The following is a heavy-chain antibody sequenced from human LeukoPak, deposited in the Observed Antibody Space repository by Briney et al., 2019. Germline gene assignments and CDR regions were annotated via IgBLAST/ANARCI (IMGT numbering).Heavy chain of an antibody. CDR1: GFTVSSNY. J-gene: IGHJ4*02. Sequence: PGGSLRLSCAASGFTVSSNYMSWVRQAPGKGLEWVSVIYSGGSTYYADSVKGRFTISRDNSKNTLDLQMTGLRAEDTAVYYCAKDWSSYDYGIFDYWGQGTLVTVSS. CDR3: AKDWSSYDYGIFDY. CDR2: IYSGGST. D-gene: IGHD3-16*01. V-gene: IGHV3-53*01.